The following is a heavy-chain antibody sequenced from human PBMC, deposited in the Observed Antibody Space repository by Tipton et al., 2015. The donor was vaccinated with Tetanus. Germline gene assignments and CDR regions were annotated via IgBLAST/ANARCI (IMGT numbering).Heavy chain of an antibody. CDR2: INHSGST. V-gene: IGHV4-34*01. D-gene: IGHD5-12*01. CDR1: GGSFSGYY. J-gene: IGHJ5*02. Sequence: TLSLTCAVYGGSFSGYYWSWIRQPPGKGLEWIGEINHSGSTNYNPSLKSRVTISVDTSKNQFSLKLSSVTAADTAVYYCARDRGGYDGGNRFDPWGQGTLVTVSS. CDR3: ARDRGGYDGGNRFDP.